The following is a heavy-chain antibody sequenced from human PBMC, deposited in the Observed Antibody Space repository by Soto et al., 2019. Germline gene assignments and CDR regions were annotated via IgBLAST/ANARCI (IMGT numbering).Heavy chain of an antibody. Sequence: QVQLQESGPGLVKPSETLSLTCTVSGGSISSYYWSWIRQPPGKGLAWIGFIFYSGSTSYNPSLRSRVTISIDTSEYQFSLKLNSVTAADTAVYYCASMIGDPVLSFDYWGQGALVAVSS. CDR3: ASMIGDPVLSFDY. V-gene: IGHV4-59*01. J-gene: IGHJ4*02. CDR1: GGSISSYY. CDR2: IFYSGST. D-gene: IGHD3-10*02.